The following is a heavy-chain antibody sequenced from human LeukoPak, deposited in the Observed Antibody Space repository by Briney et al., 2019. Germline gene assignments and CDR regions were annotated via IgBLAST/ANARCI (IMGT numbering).Heavy chain of an antibody. D-gene: IGHD6-6*01. CDR2: ISGSGGST. V-gene: IGHV3-23*01. CDR1: GFTFGDYA. CDR3: AKESQVGLVLDY. J-gene: IGHJ4*02. Sequence: GGSLRLSCTASGFTFGDYAMSWFRQAPGKGPEWVSAISGSGGSTYYADSVKGRFTISRDSSKNTLYLQMNSLRAEDTAVYYCAKESQVGLVLDYWGQGTLVTVSS.